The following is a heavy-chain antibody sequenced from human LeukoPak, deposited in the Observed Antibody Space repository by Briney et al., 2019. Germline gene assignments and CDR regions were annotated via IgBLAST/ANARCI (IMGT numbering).Heavy chain of an antibody. D-gene: IGHD1-1*01. CDR1: GFTVSRNY. V-gene: IGHV3-53*01. Sequence: PGGSPRLSCAASGFTVSRNYMSWVRQAPGKGLEWGSVSYSGGDTYYPDSVKGRFTVSRDNPKNTVYLQMNSLRAEDTAVYFCARSPVLDRNDWSFADWGQGTLVTVSS. J-gene: IGHJ4*02. CDR3: ARSPVLDRNDWSFAD. CDR2: SYSGGDT.